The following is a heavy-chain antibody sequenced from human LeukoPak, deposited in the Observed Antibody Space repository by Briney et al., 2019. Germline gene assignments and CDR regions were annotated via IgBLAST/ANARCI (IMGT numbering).Heavy chain of an antibody. V-gene: IGHV4-34*01. J-gene: IGHJ6*02. CDR2: INHSGST. D-gene: IGHD3-10*01. Sequence: SETLSLTCAVYGGSFSGYYWSWIRQPPGKGLEWIGEINHSGSTNYNPSLKSRVTISVDTSKNQFSLKLSSVTAADTAVYYCARDGITMVRGVINYYGMDVWGQGTTVTVSS. CDR1: GGSFSGYY. CDR3: ARDGITMVRGVINYYGMDV.